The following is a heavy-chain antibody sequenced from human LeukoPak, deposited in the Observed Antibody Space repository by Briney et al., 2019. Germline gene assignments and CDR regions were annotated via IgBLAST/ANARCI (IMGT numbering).Heavy chain of an antibody. Sequence: PGRSLRLSRAASRVTFSSYGIHWVRQAPGKGLEWVAVIWDDGSNKYYAHSLKGGVTISRDNSKNTLYLQMNSLRAEDTAVYYCARSLHFRSTVTSYYYYYGMDLWGEGTTV. J-gene: IGHJ6*01. CDR1: RVTFSSYG. CDR3: ARSLHFRSTVTSYYYYYGMDL. V-gene: IGHV3-33*01. CDR2: IWDDGSNK. D-gene: IGHD4-17*01.